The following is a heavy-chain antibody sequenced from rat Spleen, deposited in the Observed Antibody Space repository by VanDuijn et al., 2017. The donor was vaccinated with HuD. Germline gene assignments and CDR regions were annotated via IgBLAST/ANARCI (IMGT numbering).Heavy chain of an antibody. J-gene: IGHJ3*01. Sequence: EVQLVESGGGLVHPGRSMKLSCAASGFTFSNYDMAWVRQAPGKGLEWVASITNTGGSTYYPDSVKGRFVISKDNAKNTGYLQMKNLRSEDTAMYYCARTGFAYWGQGTLVTVSS. CDR2: ITNTGGST. CDR3: ARTGFAY. V-gene: IGHV5-25*01. CDR1: GFTFSNYD.